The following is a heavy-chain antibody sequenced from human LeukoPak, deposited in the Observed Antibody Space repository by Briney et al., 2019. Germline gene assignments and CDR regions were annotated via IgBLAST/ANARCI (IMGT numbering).Heavy chain of an antibody. CDR3: ARDVATIGVYYFDY. CDR1: GYTFTGYY. CDR2: INPNSDGT. Sequence: ASVKVSCKASGYTFTGYYMHWVRQAPGQGLEWMGWINPNSDGTNYAQKFQGRVTMTRDTSISTAYMELSRLRSDDTAVYYCARDVATIGVYYFDYWGQGTLVTVSS. V-gene: IGHV1-2*02. D-gene: IGHD5-24*01. J-gene: IGHJ4*02.